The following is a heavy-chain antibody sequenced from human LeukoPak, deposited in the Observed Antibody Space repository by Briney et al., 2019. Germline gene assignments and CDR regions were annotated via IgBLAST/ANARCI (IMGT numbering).Heavy chain of an antibody. D-gene: IGHD3-10*01. CDR2: ISGSGGST. J-gene: IGHJ4*02. V-gene: IGHV3-23*01. Sequence: GGSLRLSCAASGFTFSSYAMSWVRQAPGKGLEWVSAISGSGGSTYYADSVKGRFTISRDNSKNTLYLQMNSLRAEATAVYYCAKDPAYYYGSGSYPPDYWGQGTLVTVSS. CDR3: AKDPAYYYGSGSYPPDY. CDR1: GFTFSSYA.